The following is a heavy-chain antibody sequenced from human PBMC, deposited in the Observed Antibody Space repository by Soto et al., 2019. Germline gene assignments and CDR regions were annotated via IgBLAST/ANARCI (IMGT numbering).Heavy chain of an antibody. CDR1: GGSISSYY. D-gene: IGHD3-9*01. CDR3: ARHWADDILTGSYYYYYYMDV. CDR2: IYYSGST. Sequence: SETLSLTCTVSGGSISSYYWSWIRQPPGKGLEWIGYIYYSGSTNYNPSLKSRVTISVDTSKNQFSLKLSSVTAADTAVYYCARHWADDILTGSYYYYYYMDVWGKGTTVTVSS. V-gene: IGHV4-59*08. J-gene: IGHJ6*03.